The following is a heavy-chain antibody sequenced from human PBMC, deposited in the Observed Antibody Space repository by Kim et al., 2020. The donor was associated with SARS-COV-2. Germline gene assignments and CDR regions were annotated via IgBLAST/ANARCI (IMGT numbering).Heavy chain of an antibody. V-gene: IGHV3-33*08. CDR2: IWYDGSNK. Sequence: GGSLRLSCAASGFTFSSYGMHWVRQAPGKGLEWVAVIWYDGSNKYYADSVKGRFTISRDNSKHTLYLKMNSLRAEDTALYYCARAPQGYVSSVYWVEHWGQGTLVTAAS. CDR3: ARAPQGYVSSVYWVEH. D-gene: IGHD3-22*01. J-gene: IGHJ1*01. CDR1: GFTFSSYG.